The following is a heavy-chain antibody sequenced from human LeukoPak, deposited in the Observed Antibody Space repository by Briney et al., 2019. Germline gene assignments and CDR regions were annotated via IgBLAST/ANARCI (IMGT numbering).Heavy chain of an antibody. CDR3: ASYRYGSSFAFDI. CDR1: GFTVSTNY. D-gene: IGHD6-6*01. J-gene: IGHJ3*02. V-gene: IGHV3-66*01. Sequence: GGSLRLSCGASGFTVSTNYMSWVRQAPGKGLEWVSIIYSGGSTYYADSVKGRFTISRDNSKNTLYLQMNSLRTEDTAVYYCASYRYGSSFAFDIWGQGTMVTVSS. CDR2: IYSGGST.